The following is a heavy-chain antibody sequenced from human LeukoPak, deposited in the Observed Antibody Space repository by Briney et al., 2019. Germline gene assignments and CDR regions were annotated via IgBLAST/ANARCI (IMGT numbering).Heavy chain of an antibody. CDR1: GGSISSYY. CDR2: IYYSGST. V-gene: IGHV4-59*01. Sequence: SETLPLTCTVSGGSISSYYWSWIRQPPGKGLEWIGYIYYSGSTNYNPSLKSRVTISVDTSKNQFSLKLSPVTAADTAVYYCARDRGYGLDVWGQGTTATVSS. CDR3: ARDRGYGLDV. J-gene: IGHJ6*02.